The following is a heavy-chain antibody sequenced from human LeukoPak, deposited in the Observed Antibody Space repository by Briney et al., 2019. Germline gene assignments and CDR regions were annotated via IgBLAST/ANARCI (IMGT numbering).Heavy chain of an antibody. J-gene: IGHJ6*04. Sequence: GGSLRLSCAASGFTFSSYAMSWVRQAPGKGLEWVSDISGSGGSTYYADSVKGRFTISRDNSKNTLYLQMNSLRAEDTAVYYCAKDVTPRFGEEASVWGKGTTVTVSS. CDR3: AKDVTPRFGEEASV. V-gene: IGHV3-23*01. CDR1: GFTFSSYA. CDR2: ISGSGGST. D-gene: IGHD3-10*02.